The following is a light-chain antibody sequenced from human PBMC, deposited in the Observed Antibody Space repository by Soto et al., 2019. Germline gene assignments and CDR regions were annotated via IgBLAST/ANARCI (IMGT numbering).Light chain of an antibody. J-gene: IGLJ1*01. V-gene: IGLV2-8*01. CDR2: EVT. Sequence: QSALTQPPSASGSRGQSVTISCTGTSSDVGGYDYVSWYQQHPGKAPKLMIYEVTIRPSGVSDRFSGSKSGNTASLTVSGLQAEDEADYYCSSYTGGNPSDVFGTGTKLTVL. CDR1: SSDVGGYDY. CDR3: SSYTGGNPSDV.